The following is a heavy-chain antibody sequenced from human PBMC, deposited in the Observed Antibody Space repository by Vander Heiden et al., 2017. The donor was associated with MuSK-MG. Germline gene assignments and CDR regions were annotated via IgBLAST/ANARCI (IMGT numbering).Heavy chain of an antibody. CDR1: GFTFSSSG. V-gene: IGHV3-30*18. CDR3: AKGVGDDAVYYYYYMDV. CDR2: RSYDGSNK. Sequence: HVQLVESGGGVVQPGRSLRLSCAASGFTFSSSGMHWVRQAPGKGLEWVALRSYDGSNKYYADSVKGRVTIARDNSKNTLYLQMNSLRAEDTAVYYCAKGVGDDAVYYYYYMDVWGKGTTVTVSS. J-gene: IGHJ6*03. D-gene: IGHD1-1*01.